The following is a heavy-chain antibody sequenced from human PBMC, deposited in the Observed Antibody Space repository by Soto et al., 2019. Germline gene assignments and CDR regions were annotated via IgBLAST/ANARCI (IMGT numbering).Heavy chain of an antibody. D-gene: IGHD3-10*01. V-gene: IGHV4-30-2*01. J-gene: IGHJ6*01. CDR2: IYYTGTT. CDR3: ARAPTGTSPRWDG. CDR1: GGSMRRGGQS. Sequence: QVVLQESVPGLVKPSQTLSLTCAVSGGSMRRGGQSWSWIRQPPWKSLERLGFIYYTGTTYYNPSLKSRVTLSVDRSTNQFSLNLTSVTAADTAMYFCARAPTGTSPRWDGWGQGTTVTVAS.